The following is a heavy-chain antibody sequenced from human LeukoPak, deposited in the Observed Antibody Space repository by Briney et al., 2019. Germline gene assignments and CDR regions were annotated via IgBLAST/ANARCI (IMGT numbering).Heavy chain of an antibody. V-gene: IGHV3-13*01. D-gene: IGHD3-10*01. CDR1: GFTFSSYD. CDR2: IGTAGDT. Sequence: GGSLRLSCAASGFTFSSYDMHWVRQATGKGLEWVSAIGTAGDTYYPGSVKGRFTISRENAKNSLYLQMNSLRAGDTAVYYCARAKGSGSFPLDAFDIWGQGTMVTVSS. J-gene: IGHJ3*02. CDR3: ARAKGSGSFPLDAFDI.